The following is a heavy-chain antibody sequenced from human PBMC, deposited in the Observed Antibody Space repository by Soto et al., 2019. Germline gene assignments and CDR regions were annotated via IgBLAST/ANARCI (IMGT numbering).Heavy chain of an antibody. CDR1: GFTFSSYA. CDR2: ISGGDGSP. D-gene: IGHD3-16*01. CDR3: AKWHTYNYDSLAFSGFDC. V-gene: IGHV3-23*01. J-gene: IGHJ4*02. Sequence: GSLRLSCVASGFTFSSYAMTWVRQAPGKGLEWVSAISGGDGSPSYADYVKGRFTISRDNSKNTLYPHMNSLRADDTAAYYCAKWHTYNYDSLAFSGFDCWGQGTQVTVSS.